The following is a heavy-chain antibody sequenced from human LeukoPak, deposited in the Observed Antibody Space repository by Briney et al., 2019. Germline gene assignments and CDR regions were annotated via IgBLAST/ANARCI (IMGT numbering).Heavy chain of an antibody. CDR1: GFTFSSYS. V-gene: IGHV3-21*01. Sequence: GGSLRLSCAASGFTFSSYSMNWVRQAPGKGLEWVSSISSSSSYIYYADSVKGRFTISRDNAKNSLYLQMNSLRAEDTAVYFCARGPGSYYYFDWWGQGTLVTVSS. J-gene: IGHJ4*02. D-gene: IGHD1-26*01. CDR2: ISSSSSYI. CDR3: ARGPGSYYYFDW.